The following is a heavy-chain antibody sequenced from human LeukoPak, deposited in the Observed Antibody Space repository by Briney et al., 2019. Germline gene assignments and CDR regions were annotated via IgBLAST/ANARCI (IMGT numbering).Heavy chain of an antibody. J-gene: IGHJ4*02. CDR1: GYTLTELS. CDR2: FDPEDGET. D-gene: IGHD2-15*01. V-gene: IGHV1-24*01. CDR3: ARAPALVVVVTTTFDY. Sequence: GASVKVSCKVSGYTLTELSMHWVRQAPGKGLEWMGGFDPEDGETIYAQKFQGRVTMTEDTSTDTAYMELSSLRSEDTAVYYCARAPALVVVVTTTFDYWGQGTLVTVSS.